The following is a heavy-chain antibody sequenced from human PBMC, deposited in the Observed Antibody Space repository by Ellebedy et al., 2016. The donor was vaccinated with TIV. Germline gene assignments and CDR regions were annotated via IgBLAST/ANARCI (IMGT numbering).Heavy chain of an antibody. V-gene: IGHV4-34*01. CDR3: AGRADV. CDR1: GGSFSGYY. J-gene: IGHJ6*02. Sequence: SETLSLXXAVYGGSFSGYYWSWIRQPPGKGLEWIGSIYYSGSTYYNPSPKSRVTIFVDTSKNQFSLKLSYVTAADTAVYYCAGRADVWGQGTTVTVSS. CDR2: IYYSGST.